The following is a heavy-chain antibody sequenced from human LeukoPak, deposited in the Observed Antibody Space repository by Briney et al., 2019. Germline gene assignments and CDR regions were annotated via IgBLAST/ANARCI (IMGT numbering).Heavy chain of an antibody. CDR3: ARVARWQSTGPLLWFDP. J-gene: IGHJ5*02. CDR1: GFTFSSYS. Sequence: GGSLRLSCAASGFTFSSYSMNWVRLAPGKGLEWVSSISSSSSYIYYADSVKGRFTISRDNAKNSLYLQMNSLRAEDTAVYYCARVARWQSTGPLLWFDPWGQGTLVTVSS. CDR2: ISSSSSYI. V-gene: IGHV3-21*01. D-gene: IGHD4-23*01.